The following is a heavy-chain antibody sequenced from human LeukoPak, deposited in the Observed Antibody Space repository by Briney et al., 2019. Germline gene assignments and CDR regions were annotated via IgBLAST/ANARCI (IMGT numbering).Heavy chain of an antibody. D-gene: IGHD3-3*02. J-gene: IGHJ4*02. Sequence: GGSLRLSCEASGFIFSSYWMTWVRRAPGKGPEWVANIKKDGSEEYYADSVKGRFTISRDNSKNTLYLQMNSLRAEDTAVYYCAKRGLAFDYWGQGTLVTVSS. V-gene: IGHV3-7*02. CDR1: GFIFSSYW. CDR3: AKRGLAFDY. CDR2: IKKDGSEE.